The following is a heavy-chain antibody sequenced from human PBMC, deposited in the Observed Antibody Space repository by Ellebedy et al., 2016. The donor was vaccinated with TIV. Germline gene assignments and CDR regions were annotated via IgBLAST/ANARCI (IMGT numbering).Heavy chain of an antibody. Sequence: PGGSLRLSCAASEFTFSNNWMSWVRQAPGRGLEWVANIKEDGSQKYYVDSVKGRFTISRDNAKNSLSLQMNSLRAEDTAVYYCARLREQLVAPYFDYWGQGTLVTVSS. CDR3: ARLREQLVAPYFDY. V-gene: IGHV3-7*03. D-gene: IGHD6-13*01. J-gene: IGHJ4*02. CDR1: EFTFSNNW. CDR2: IKEDGSQK.